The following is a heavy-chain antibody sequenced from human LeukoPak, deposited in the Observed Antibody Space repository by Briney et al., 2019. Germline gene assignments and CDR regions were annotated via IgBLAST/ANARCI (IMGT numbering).Heavy chain of an antibody. CDR1: GGSFSGYY. Sequence: SETLSLTCAVYGGSFSGYYWSWIRQLPGKGLEWIGEINHSGSTNYNPSLKSRVTISVDTSKNQFSLKLSSVTAADTAVYYCARGLRRWLQITQYFDYWGQGTLVTVSS. D-gene: IGHD5-24*01. CDR2: INHSGST. J-gene: IGHJ4*02. CDR3: ARGLRRWLQITQYFDY. V-gene: IGHV4-34*01.